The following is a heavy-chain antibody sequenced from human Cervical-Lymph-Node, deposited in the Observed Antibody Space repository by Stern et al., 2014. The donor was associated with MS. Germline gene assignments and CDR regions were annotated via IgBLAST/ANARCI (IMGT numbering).Heavy chain of an antibody. CDR3: ARWTHCSGGSCYSSDYFDY. CDR2: IGTAGDT. D-gene: IGHD2-15*01. J-gene: IGHJ4*02. V-gene: IGHV3-13*01. CDR1: GFTFSSYD. Sequence: EVHLVESGGGLVQPGGSLRLSCAASGFTFSSYDMHWVRQATGKGLEWVSAIGTAGDTYYPGSVKGRFTISRENAKNSLYLQMNSLRAGDTAVYYCARWTHCSGGSCYSSDYFDYWGQGTLVTVSS.